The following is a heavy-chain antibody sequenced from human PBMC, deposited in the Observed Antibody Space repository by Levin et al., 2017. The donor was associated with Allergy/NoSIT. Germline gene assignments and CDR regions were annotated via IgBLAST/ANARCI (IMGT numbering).Heavy chain of an antibody. J-gene: IGHJ4*02. Sequence: SGGSLRLSCAVSGLNFNIYGMNWVRQAPGKGLEWVALISSSGNDGYYADSVRGRFTISRANSKNTLYLQMNSLRPDDTAVYYCAARVFDYWGQGTLVTVSS. V-gene: IGHV3-30*03. CDR2: ISSSGNDG. CDR1: GLNFNIYG. CDR3: AARVFDY.